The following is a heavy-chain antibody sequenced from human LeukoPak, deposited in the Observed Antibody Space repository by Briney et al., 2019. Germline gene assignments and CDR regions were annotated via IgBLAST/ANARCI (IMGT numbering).Heavy chain of an antibody. V-gene: IGHV3-23*01. J-gene: IGHJ4*02. CDR1: GFTFSSYA. CDR2: ISGSGGST. Sequence: GGSLRLSCAASGFTFSSYAMSWVRQAPGKGLEWVSAISGSGGSTYYADSVKGRFTISRDNSKNTLYLQMNSLRAEETVVSDCAKSSIVVVPAARLPFSLGTGDYWGQGTLVTVSS. CDR3: AKSSIVVVPAARLPFSLGTGDY. D-gene: IGHD2-2*01.